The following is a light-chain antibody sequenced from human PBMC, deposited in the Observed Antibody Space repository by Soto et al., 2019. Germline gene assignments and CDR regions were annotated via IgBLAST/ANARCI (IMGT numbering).Light chain of an antibody. V-gene: IGKV3-11*01. J-gene: IGKJ2*01. CDR1: QSVSRD. Sequence: EIVLTQSPATLSLSPGERATLSCRASQSVSRDLAWYQQKPGQAPRLLIYDASNRDTGIPARFSASGSGTDFTLTIGSLEPEDFAFYYCQQRSNWPYTFGQGTKLEIK. CDR2: DAS. CDR3: QQRSNWPYT.